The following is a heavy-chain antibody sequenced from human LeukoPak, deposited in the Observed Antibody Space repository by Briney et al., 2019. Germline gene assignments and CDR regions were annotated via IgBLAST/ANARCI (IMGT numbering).Heavy chain of an antibody. V-gene: IGHV4-39*07. CDR2: IYHRGST. Sequence: SETLSLTCTVSGGSISSSSYYWGWIRQPPGKGLEWIGNIYHRGSTYYNPSLKSRVTISLDTSKNQFSLKLSSVTAADTAVYYCARGGYSGYGQFDYWGQGTLVTVSS. CDR3: ARGGYSGYGQFDY. D-gene: IGHD5-12*01. CDR1: GGSISSSSYY. J-gene: IGHJ4*02.